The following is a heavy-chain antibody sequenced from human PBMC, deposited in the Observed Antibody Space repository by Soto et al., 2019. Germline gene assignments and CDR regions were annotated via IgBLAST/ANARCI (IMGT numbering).Heavy chain of an antibody. CDR1: GYTFKSYV. D-gene: IGHD3-10*01. J-gene: IGHJ6*02. CDR3: AGGESPFFYAMDV. V-gene: IGHV1-3*01. Sequence: ASVKVSCKASGYTFKSYVIHWVRQAPGQRLEWMGWINAGNGNTKYSQKFQGRVTITSDSSARTAYVELSSLRSEDTAVYYCAGGESPFFYAMDVWGDGTTAAV. CDR2: INAGNGNT.